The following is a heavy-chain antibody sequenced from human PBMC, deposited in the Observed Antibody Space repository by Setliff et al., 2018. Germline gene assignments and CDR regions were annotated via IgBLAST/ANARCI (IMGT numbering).Heavy chain of an antibody. CDR2: MYYSVST. CDR1: GGSISSSSYY. Sequence: SETLSLTCSVSGGSISSSSYYWGWIRQPPGKGLEWIGSMYYSVSTYYNPSLKSRAAISADTSKRQVSLNLNSVTAADTSVYYCMRQGAQMPSLSHLYGVDVWGQGTTVTVSS. V-gene: IGHV4-39*01. J-gene: IGHJ6*02. D-gene: IGHD2-2*01. CDR3: MRQGAQMPSLSHLYGVDV.